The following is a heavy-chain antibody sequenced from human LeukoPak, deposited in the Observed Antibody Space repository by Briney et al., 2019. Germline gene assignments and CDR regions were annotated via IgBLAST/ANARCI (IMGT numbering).Heavy chain of an antibody. J-gene: IGHJ3*02. D-gene: IGHD3-22*01. CDR1: GYTFTDYY. Sequence: GASVKVSCKASGYTFTDYYMHWVRQAPGQGLEWMGWINPNNGGTNYAQKFQGWVTMTRDTSISTAYMDLSRLRSDDTAVYYCAREMPEDYDSPKPDAFDIWGQGTMVTVSS. V-gene: IGHV1-2*04. CDR2: INPNNGGT. CDR3: AREMPEDYDSPKPDAFDI.